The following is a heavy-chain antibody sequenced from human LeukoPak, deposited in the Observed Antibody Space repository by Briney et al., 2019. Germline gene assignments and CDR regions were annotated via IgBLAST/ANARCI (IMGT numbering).Heavy chain of an antibody. CDR2: FDPEDGET. J-gene: IGHJ3*02. CDR3: ATANRYCSGGSCYSDAFDI. V-gene: IGHV1-24*01. Sequence: ASVKVSCKVSGYTPTELSMHWVRQAPGKGLEWMGGFDPEDGETIYAQKFQGRVTMTEDTSTDTAYMELSSLRSEDTAVYYCATANRYCSGGSCYSDAFDIWGQGTMVTVSS. D-gene: IGHD2-15*01. CDR1: GYTPTELS.